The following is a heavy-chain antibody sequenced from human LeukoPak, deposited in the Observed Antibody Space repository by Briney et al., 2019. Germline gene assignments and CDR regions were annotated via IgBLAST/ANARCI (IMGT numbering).Heavy chain of an antibody. D-gene: IGHD2-2*01. J-gene: IGHJ4*02. CDR3: ARAVFLQGYCSSTSCYVSYYIDY. CDR2: IKQDGSEK. V-gene: IGHV3-7*03. Sequence: GGSLRLSCAASGFTFSSYWMSWVRQAPGKGLEWVANIKQDGSEKYYVDSVKSRFTISRDNAKNSLYLQMNSLRAEDTAVYYCARAVFLQGYCSSTSCYVSYYIDYWGQGTLVTVSS. CDR1: GFTFSSYW.